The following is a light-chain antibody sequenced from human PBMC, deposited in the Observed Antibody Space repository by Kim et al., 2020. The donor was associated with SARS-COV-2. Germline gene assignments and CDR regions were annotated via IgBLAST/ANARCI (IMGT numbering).Light chain of an antibody. CDR1: QGISNY. CDR2: AAS. V-gene: IGKV1-27*01. Sequence: ASVGDRVTITCRASQGISNYLAWYQQKPGKVPKLLIYAASTLQSGVPSRFSGSGSGTDFTLTISSLQPEDVATYYCQKYNSAQITFGQGTRLEIK. J-gene: IGKJ5*01. CDR3: QKYNSAQIT.